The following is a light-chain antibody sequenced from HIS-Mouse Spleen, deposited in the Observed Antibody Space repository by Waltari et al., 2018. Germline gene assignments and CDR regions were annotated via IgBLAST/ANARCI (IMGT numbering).Light chain of an antibody. CDR2: EVS. Sequence: QSALTQPASVSGSPGQSITISCTGTSSDVGGYNYVSWYQQHPGKAPKPMIYEVSNRPPGGSNRVSGSKSGNTASLTISGLQAEDEADYYCSSYTSSSTYVFGTGTKVTVL. J-gene: IGLJ1*01. CDR1: SSDVGGYNY. V-gene: IGLV2-14*01. CDR3: SSYTSSSTYV.